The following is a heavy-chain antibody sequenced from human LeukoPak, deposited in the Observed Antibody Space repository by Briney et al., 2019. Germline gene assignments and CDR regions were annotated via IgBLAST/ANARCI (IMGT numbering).Heavy chain of an antibody. CDR1: GFTFSDYY. Sequence: GGSLRLSCAASGFTFSDYYMSWIRQAPGKGLEWVSYISSSGSTIYYADSVKGRFTISRDNAKNSLYLQMNSLRAEDTAVYYCARDWDYYGSGSYYPRVDVWGQGTTVTVSS. V-gene: IGHV3-11*01. CDR2: ISSSGSTI. D-gene: IGHD3-10*01. J-gene: IGHJ6*02. CDR3: ARDWDYYGSGSYYPRVDV.